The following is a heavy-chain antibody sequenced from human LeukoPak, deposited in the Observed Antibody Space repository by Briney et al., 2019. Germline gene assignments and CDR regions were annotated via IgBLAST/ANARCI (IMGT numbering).Heavy chain of an antibody. CDR3: ARGSNYYYGSGSYYTRKYYFDY. D-gene: IGHD3-10*01. CDR2: INHSGST. V-gene: IGHV4-34*01. CDR1: GGSFSGYY. J-gene: IGHJ4*02. Sequence: SETLSLTCAVYGGSFSGYYWSWIRQPPGKGLEWIGEINHSGSTSYNPSLKSRVTISVDTSKNQFSLKLSSVTAADTAVYYCARGSNYYYGSGSYYTRKYYFDYWGQGTLVTVSS.